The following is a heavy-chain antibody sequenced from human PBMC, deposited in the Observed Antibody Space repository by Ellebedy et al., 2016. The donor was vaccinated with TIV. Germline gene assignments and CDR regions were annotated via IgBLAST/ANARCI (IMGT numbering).Heavy chain of an antibody. CDR2: IYWDDDK. Sequence: TLSLXCAVPGGSMRSGPYCWSWIRQPPGKTLEWLAIIYWDDDKRYIPSLKTRLTITKDTSKNQVLLTITNMDPVDTATYYCALRRLEAAVNWGQGTLVTVSS. CDR1: GGSMRSGPYC. D-gene: IGHD6-25*01. V-gene: IGHV2-5*08. J-gene: IGHJ4*02. CDR3: ALRRLEAAVN.